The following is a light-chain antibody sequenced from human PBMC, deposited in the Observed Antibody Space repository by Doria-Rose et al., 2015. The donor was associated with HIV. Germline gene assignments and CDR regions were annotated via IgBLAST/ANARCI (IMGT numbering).Light chain of an antibody. V-gene: IGKV3-20*01. CDR3: QQYGSLSVIT. Sequence: EIVLTQSPGTLSLSPGERATLSCRASQTIHSKYLGWYQQKLGQAPRLLIYGASSRATGIPDRFSGSGSGTDFTLTISRLEHEDFAVCYCQQYGSLSVITFGQGTRLEIK. CDR1: QTIHSKY. J-gene: IGKJ5*01. CDR2: GAS.